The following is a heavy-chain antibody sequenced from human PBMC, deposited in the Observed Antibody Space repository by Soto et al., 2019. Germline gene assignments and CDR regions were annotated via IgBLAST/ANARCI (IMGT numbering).Heavy chain of an antibody. CDR2: ISYDGSNT. CDR3: ANDLYGSGSSEFDY. D-gene: IGHD3-10*01. V-gene: IGHV3-30*18. Sequence: QVQLVESGGGVVQPGRSLRLSCAASGFTFNNYAMHWVRQAPGKGLEWVAAISYDGSNTYYGDSVKGRFTISRDNSKDTLHLHMNSLRAEDTAVYYCANDLYGSGSSEFDYWGQGTLVTVSS. J-gene: IGHJ4*02. CDR1: GFTFNNYA.